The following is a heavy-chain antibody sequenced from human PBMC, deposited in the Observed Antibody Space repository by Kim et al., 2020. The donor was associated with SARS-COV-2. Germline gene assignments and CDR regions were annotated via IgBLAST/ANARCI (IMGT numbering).Heavy chain of an antibody. Sequence: ESVKGRCNISRDKAKNSLYLQRNSQRGEDTAIYYCARDTASIAAAGNFDYWGQGTLVTVSS. D-gene: IGHD6-13*01. V-gene: IGHV3-48*03. CDR3: ARDTASIAAAGNFDY. J-gene: IGHJ4*02.